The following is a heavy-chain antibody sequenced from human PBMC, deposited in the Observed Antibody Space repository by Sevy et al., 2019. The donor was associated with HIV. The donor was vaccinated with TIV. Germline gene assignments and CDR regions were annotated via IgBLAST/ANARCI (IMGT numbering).Heavy chain of an antibody. CDR3: ARFVGYCSGGRCSIIDF. Sequence: GGSLRLSCAASGFSLSDHAVSWVRQTPGKGLEWLAVISYNGRNQSYADSVKGGLTISKDDSKNTLYLHLNSLRAEDTAVYYCARFVGYCSGGRCSIIDFWGQGTLVTVSS. CDR1: GFSLSDHA. V-gene: IGHV3-30*04. CDR2: ISYNGRNQ. D-gene: IGHD2-15*01. J-gene: IGHJ4*02.